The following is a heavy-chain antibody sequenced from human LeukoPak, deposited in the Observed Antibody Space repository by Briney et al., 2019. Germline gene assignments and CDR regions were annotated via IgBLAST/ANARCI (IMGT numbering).Heavy chain of an antibody. V-gene: IGHV4-59*01. CDR1: GGSISSYY. CDR2: IYYGRCT. D-gene: IGHD2/OR15-2a*01. Sequence: SETLSLTCTVPGGSISSYYWSWIRQPPREGLGWVGDIYYGRCTNYNPSLKNRVTISVDSSKNQFSPKLSSVTAAYTAVYYRARESGSNYWGKGTLVIVSS. J-gene: IGHJ4*02. CDR3: ARESGSNY.